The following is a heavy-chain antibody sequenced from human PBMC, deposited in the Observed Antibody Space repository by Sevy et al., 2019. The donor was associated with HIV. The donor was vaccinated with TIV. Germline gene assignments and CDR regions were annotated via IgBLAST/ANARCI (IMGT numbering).Heavy chain of an antibody. CDR1: GGSVSAYY. D-gene: IGHD3-16*01. CDR2: INHSGSA. V-gene: IGHV4-34*01. J-gene: IGHJ4*02. CDR3: ARPGGDL. Sequence: SETLSLTCAVYGGSVSAYYWSWIRQAPGQGLEWIGDINHSGSANYNPSLKSRVTISVDTTKSQFSLKLSSVTAADTAVYYCARPGGDLWGRGTLVTVSS.